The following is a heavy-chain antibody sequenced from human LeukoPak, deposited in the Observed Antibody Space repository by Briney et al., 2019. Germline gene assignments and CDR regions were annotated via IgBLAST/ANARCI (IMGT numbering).Heavy chain of an antibody. D-gene: IGHD3-10*01. CDR2: INWTGGRA. CDR1: GFTFDDYA. V-gene: IGHV3-20*04. Sequence: PGGSLRLSCAASGFTFDDYAMSWVRQAPGQGLEWVSGINWTGGRAGYADSVKGRFTVSRDNAKNSLYLQMNSLRAEDTAVYYCARETPQLGDAFDIWGQGTMVTVSS. CDR3: ARETPQLGDAFDI. J-gene: IGHJ3*02.